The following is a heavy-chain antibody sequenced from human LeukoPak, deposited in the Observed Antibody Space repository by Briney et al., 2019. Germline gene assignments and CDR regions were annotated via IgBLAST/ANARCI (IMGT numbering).Heavy chain of an antibody. D-gene: IGHD6-13*01. V-gene: IGHV4-61*02. J-gene: IGHJ4*02. Sequence: PSETLSLTCTVSGDSISSGSFYWSWIRQPAGKGLEWIGRIYTSGGTDYNPSLKSRVTISVDTSKNQFSLKLSSVTAADTAVYYCARRASSRSTGGDYWGQGTLVTVSS. CDR2: IYTSGGT. CDR1: GDSISSGSFY. CDR3: ARRASSRSTGGDY.